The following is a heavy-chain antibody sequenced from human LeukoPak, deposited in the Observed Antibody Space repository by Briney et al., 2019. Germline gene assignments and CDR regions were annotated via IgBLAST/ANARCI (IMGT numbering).Heavy chain of an antibody. Sequence: AASVKVSCKASGGTFSSYTISWVRQAPGQGLEWTGRITPILGIANYAQKFQGRVTITADKSTSTAYMELSSLRSEDTAVYYCARDGVVRPPDCSSTSCPYNYYYYGMDVWGQGTTVTVSS. CDR1: GGTFSSYT. CDR2: ITPILGIA. J-gene: IGHJ6*02. CDR3: ARDGVVRPPDCSSTSCPYNYYYYGMDV. V-gene: IGHV1-69*02. D-gene: IGHD2-2*01.